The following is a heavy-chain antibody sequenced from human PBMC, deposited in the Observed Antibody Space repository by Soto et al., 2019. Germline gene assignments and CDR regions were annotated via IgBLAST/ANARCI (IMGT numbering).Heavy chain of an antibody. CDR2: IVPNVGTV. D-gene: IGHD2-21*02. CDR1: RGTLISFINYS. J-gene: IGHJ4*02. V-gene: IGHV1-69*06. CDR3: ARRDTSRLLRYFDP. Sequence: SCKTSRGTLISFINYSCNWVRQAPGKGLEWMGGIVPNVGTVNYGQKFKRRVTMTADKSTGTAYMEASSLRSEDTALYYCARRDTSRLLRYFDPWGQGTLVTASS.